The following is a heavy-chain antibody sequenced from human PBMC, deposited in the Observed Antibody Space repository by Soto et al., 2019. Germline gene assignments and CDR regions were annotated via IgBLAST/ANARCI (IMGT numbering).Heavy chain of an antibody. J-gene: IGHJ4*02. CDR3: AKVGTPWPRGYYFDY. D-gene: IGHD1-1*01. CDR1: GFTFSSYA. V-gene: IGHV3-23*01. Sequence: HPGGSLRLSCAASGFTFSSYAMSWVRQAPGKGLEWVSAISGSGGSTYYADSVKGRFTISRDNSKNTLYLQMNSLRAEDTAVYYCAKVGTPWPRGYYFDYWGQGTLVTVSS. CDR2: ISGSGGST.